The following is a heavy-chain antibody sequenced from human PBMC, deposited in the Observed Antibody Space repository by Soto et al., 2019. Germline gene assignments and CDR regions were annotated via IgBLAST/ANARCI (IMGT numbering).Heavy chain of an antibody. J-gene: IGHJ3*01. CDR3: ARDALDV. CDR1: GGSISSYNW. V-gene: IGHV4-4*02. Sequence: QVQLQESGPGLVKPSGTLSLTCAVSGGSISSYNWWSWVRQPPGKGLEWIGEIYHSGSANYNPSRTSRVTMSMDKSKNQFFLTLNSVTAADTAVYYCARDALDVWGQGTVVTVSS. CDR2: IYHSGSA.